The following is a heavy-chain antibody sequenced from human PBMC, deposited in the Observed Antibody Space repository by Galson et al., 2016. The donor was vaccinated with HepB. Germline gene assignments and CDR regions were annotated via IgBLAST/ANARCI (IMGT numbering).Heavy chain of an antibody. CDR2: GNMYYSGTT. Sequence: ETLSLTCIVSGDSVSSSIYFWAWIRQPPGKGLEWIGTGNMYYSGTTYYNPSLKSRVTISLDTSKNQFSLNLTPATAADTAIYYCARRAGYLHSTADHVFDYWGQGTLVTVSS. D-gene: IGHD2-21*01. J-gene: IGHJ4*02. CDR3: ARRAGYLHSTADHVFDY. V-gene: IGHV4-39*01. CDR1: GDSVSSSIYF.